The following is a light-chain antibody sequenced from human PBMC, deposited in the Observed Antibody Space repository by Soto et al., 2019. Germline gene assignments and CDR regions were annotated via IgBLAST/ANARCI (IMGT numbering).Light chain of an antibody. J-gene: IGLJ3*02. Sequence: QSVLTQPPSASGTPGQRVTISCSGSSSNIGGNTVNWYQQLPGTAPKLLIYSNNQWPSGVPDRFSGSKSGTSASLAISGLQSEDEAAYYCASWDDSLNAWLFGGGTQLPVL. CDR1: SSNIGGNT. CDR3: ASWDDSLNAWL. CDR2: SNN. V-gene: IGLV1-44*01.